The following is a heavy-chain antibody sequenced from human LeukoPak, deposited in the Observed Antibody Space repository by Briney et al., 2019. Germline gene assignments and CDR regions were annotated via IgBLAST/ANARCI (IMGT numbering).Heavy chain of an antibody. Sequence: GGSLRLSCAASGFTFDDYAMHWVRQAPGKGLEWVSGISWNSGSIGYADSVKGRFTISRDNAKNSLYLQMDSLRAEDMALYYCAKGSGYYFNYAFDIWGQGTMVTVSS. J-gene: IGHJ3*02. V-gene: IGHV3-9*03. D-gene: IGHD3-22*01. CDR1: GFTFDDYA. CDR3: AKGSGYYFNYAFDI. CDR2: ISWNSGSI.